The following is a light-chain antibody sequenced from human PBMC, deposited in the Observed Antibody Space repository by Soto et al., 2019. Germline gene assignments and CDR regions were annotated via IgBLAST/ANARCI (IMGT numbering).Light chain of an antibody. Sequence: QSALTQPASVSGSPGQSITISCTGTSSDVGSYNLVSWYQQYPGKAPQLMIYEGSKRPSGVSNRFSGSKSGNTASLTISGLQAEDEADYYCCSYAGSSTLVFGGGTKLTVL. CDR2: EGS. CDR3: CSYAGSSTLV. J-gene: IGLJ2*01. V-gene: IGLV2-23*01. CDR1: SSDVGSYNL.